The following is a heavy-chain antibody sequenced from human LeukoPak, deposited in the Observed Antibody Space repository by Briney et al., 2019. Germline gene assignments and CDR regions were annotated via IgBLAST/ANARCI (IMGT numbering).Heavy chain of an antibody. CDR1: GGSFSGYY. CDR3: ARGYPYYYDSSGYYSARYFDY. V-gene: IGHV4-34*01. J-gene: IGHJ4*02. CDR2: INHSGST. D-gene: IGHD3-22*01. Sequence: KPSETLSLTCAVYGGSFSGYYWSWIRQPPGKGLEWIGEINHSGSTNYNPSLKSRVTISVDTSKNQFSLKLSSVTAADTAVYYCARGYPYYYDSSGYYSARYFDYWGQGTWSPSPQ.